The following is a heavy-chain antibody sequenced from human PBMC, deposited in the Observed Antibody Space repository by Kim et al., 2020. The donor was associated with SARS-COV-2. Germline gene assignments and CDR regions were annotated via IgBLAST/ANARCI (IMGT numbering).Heavy chain of an antibody. D-gene: IGHD6-6*01. CDR3: ARGSTAARFDAYDI. CDR2: IYYSGTT. J-gene: IGHJ3*02. Sequence: SETLSLTCTVSGGSISSYYWSWIRQPPWKGLEWIGHIYYSGTTNYSPSLKSRVIMSVDTSKNQFSLKLNSVTAADTAVYFCARGSTAARFDAYDIWGQGTKVTVSS. CDR1: GGSISSYY. V-gene: IGHV4-59*01.